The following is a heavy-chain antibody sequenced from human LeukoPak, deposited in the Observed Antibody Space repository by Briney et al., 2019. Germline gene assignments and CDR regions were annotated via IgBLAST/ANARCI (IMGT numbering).Heavy chain of an antibody. J-gene: IGHJ2*01. D-gene: IGHD5-24*01. CDR1: GNSISTSSYY. CDR3: ARGKKIYGYNSGYFDL. CDR2: IYYSGST. V-gene: IGHV4-39*01. Sequence: SETLSLTCSVSGNSISTSSYYWGWIRQPPGKGLEWIGTIYYSGSTYYNPSLTSRVTISVDTSKNQFSLKLSSVTAADTAVYYCARGKKIYGYNSGYFDLWGRGTLVTVSS.